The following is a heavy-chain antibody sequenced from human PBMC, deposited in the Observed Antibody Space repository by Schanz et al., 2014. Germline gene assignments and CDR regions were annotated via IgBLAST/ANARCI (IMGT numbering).Heavy chain of an antibody. CDR1: GFTFSAYA. J-gene: IGHJ4*02. D-gene: IGHD6-13*01. CDR2: ISASGGDT. Sequence: VQVVQSGGGLVKPGGSLRLSCAASGFTFSAYAMTWVRQIPGKGLEWVSAISASGGDTYYADSVKGRFTISRDNSKNSLYLQMSSLRAEDTAVYYCAKSQGSSCDSWGQGTLVTVSS. CDR3: AKSQGSSCDS. V-gene: IGHV3-23*04.